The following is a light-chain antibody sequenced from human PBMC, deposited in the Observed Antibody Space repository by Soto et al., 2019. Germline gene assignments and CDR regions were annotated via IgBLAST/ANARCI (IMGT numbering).Light chain of an antibody. CDR3: HQRSNWPST. CDR2: DAS. CDR1: QSVSGY. Sequence: EIVLTQSPATLSLSPGNRATLSCRASQSVSGYLAWYQQKPGQAPRLLIYDASNRATGIPARFSGSGSGTDFTLSITRLEPEDFAVYYCHQRSNWPSTFGGGTKVEI. J-gene: IGKJ4*01. V-gene: IGKV3-11*01.